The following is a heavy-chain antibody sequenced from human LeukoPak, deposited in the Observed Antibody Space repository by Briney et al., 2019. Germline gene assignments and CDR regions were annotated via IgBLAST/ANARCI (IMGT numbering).Heavy chain of an antibody. V-gene: IGHV4-39*07. D-gene: IGHD4-11*01. CDR3: ARGRVSSSTWYSTYYYYFYMDV. CDR2: IYYSGST. CDR1: GGSISSSSYY. Sequence: SETLSLTCTVSGGSISSSSYYWGWIRQPPGKGLEWIGSIYYSGSTYYNPSLKSRVTISVDTSKNQFSLKLSSVTAADTAVYYCARGRVSSSTWYSTYYYYFYMDVWGKGTTVTASS. J-gene: IGHJ6*03.